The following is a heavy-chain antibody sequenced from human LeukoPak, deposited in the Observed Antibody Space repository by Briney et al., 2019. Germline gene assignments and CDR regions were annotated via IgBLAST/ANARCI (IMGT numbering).Heavy chain of an antibody. D-gene: IGHD2-15*01. CDR3: ARRAGYCSDGICYSGNYFDY. Sequence: GGSLRPSCAASGFSFSERYMTWVRQAPGKGLEWLSYISRTSSDINYADSVKGRFTISRDNAENSLYLQMDSLRVEDTAVYFCARRAGYCSDGICYSGNYFDYWGQGTLVTVSS. J-gene: IGHJ4*02. CDR2: ISRTSSDI. V-gene: IGHV3-11*06. CDR1: GFSFSERY.